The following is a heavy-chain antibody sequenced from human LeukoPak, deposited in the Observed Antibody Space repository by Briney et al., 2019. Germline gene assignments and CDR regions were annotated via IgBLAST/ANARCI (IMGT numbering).Heavy chain of an antibody. CDR3: ARAGEWELAYFDY. V-gene: IGHV4-59*01. Sequence: PSETLSLTCPVSGGSISSYYWSWIRQPPGKGLEWIGYIYYSGSTNYNPSLKSRVTISVDTSKNQFSLKLSSVTAADTAVYYCARAGEWELAYFDYWGQGTLVTVSS. J-gene: IGHJ4*02. CDR2: IYYSGST. D-gene: IGHD1-26*01. CDR1: GGSISSYY.